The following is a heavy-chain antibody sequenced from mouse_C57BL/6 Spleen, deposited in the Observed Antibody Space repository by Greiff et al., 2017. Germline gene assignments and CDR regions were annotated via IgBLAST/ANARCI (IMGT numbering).Heavy chain of an antibody. CDR1: GFTFSDYG. D-gene: IGHD2-4*01. CDR2: ISSGSSTI. Sequence: DVKLQESGGGLVKPGGSLKLSCAASGFTFSDYGMHWVRQAPEKGLEWVAYISSGSSTIYYADTVKGRFTISRDNAKNTLFLQMTSLRSEDTAMYYCARDYDYDYYAMDYWGQGTSVTVSS. V-gene: IGHV5-17*01. J-gene: IGHJ4*01. CDR3: ARDYDYDYYAMDY.